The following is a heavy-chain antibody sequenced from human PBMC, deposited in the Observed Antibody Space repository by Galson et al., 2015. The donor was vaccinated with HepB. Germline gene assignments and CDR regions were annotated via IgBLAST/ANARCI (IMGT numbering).Heavy chain of an antibody. V-gene: IGHV3-30*18. CDR3: AKDISSKGTQASCYDY. CDR2: ISYDGSNK. J-gene: IGHJ4*02. D-gene: IGHD2-2*01. Sequence: SLRLSCAASGFTFRNYGMHWVRQAPGKGLEWVAVISYDGSNKYYVDSVKGRFTISRENSKNTLYLQMNSLRAEDTAVYYCAKDISSKGTQASCYDYWGQGTLVTVSS. CDR1: GFTFRNYG.